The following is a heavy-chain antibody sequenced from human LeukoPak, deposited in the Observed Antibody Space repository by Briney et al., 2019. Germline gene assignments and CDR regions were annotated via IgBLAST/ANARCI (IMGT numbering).Heavy chain of an antibody. V-gene: IGHV1-69*13. D-gene: IGHD3-10*01. CDR2: IIPIFGTA. CDR3: ATMLRGIVVPRFDD. Sequence: SVKVSCKASGGTVSRYPISWVRRAPGQGLEWMGGIIPIFGTANYAQKFQGRVTITAGESTSTAYMELSSLRSEDTAVYYCATMLRGIVVPRFDDWGQGTLLTVSS. CDR1: GGTVSRYP. J-gene: IGHJ4*02.